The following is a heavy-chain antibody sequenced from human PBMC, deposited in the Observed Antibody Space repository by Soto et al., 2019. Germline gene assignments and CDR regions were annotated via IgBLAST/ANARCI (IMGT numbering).Heavy chain of an antibody. Sequence: GASVKVSCQASGDSFNNDGVNWVRQAPGQGLEWVGGIIPHFGPDKYPQKFQGRATITADTPTNTVFMELLSLTSDDTAIYYCSRGDLLYWHNYFALDVWGQGTSFTVSS. D-gene: IGHD2-2*02. CDR2: IIPHFGPD. CDR1: GDSFNNDG. V-gene: IGHV1-69*06. CDR3: SRGDLLYWHNYFALDV. J-gene: IGHJ6*02.